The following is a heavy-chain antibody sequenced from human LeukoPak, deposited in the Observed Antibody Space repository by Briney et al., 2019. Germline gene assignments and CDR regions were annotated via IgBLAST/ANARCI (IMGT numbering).Heavy chain of an antibody. Sequence: ASVTVSCKASGGTFSSYAISWVRQAPGQGLEWMGRIIPILGIANYAQKLQGRVTITADKSTSTAYMELSSLRSEDTAVYYCASFSRAMIVAAFDIWGQGTMVTVSS. CDR2: IIPILGIA. CDR1: GGTFSSYA. CDR3: ASFSRAMIVAAFDI. J-gene: IGHJ3*02. V-gene: IGHV1-69*04. D-gene: IGHD3-22*01.